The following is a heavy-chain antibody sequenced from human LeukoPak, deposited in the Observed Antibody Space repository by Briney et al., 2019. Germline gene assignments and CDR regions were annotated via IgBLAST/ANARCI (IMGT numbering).Heavy chain of an antibody. D-gene: IGHD2-2*01. J-gene: IGHJ4*02. V-gene: IGHV3-74*01. CDR3: VSFYETY. CDR2: INSDGSST. CDR1: GFTFSSYW. Sequence: QPGGSLRLSCAASGFTFSSYWMHWVRQAPGKGLVWVSRINSDGSSTTYADSVKGRFTISRDNAKNTVYLQMNNLRAEDTAVYYCVSFYETYWGRGTLVTVSS.